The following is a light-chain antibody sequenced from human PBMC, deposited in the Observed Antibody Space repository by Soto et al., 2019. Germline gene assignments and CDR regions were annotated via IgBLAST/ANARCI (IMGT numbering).Light chain of an antibody. Sequence: QSVLTQPPSVSAAPGQRVSLLCSGASSNIGSSYVAWYRQLPGTAPKLLIYENNKRPSGIPDRFSGSKSGTSATLGITGLQTGDEAVYYCGTWDSSLSAGVFGGGTKVTVL. CDR1: SSNIGSSY. CDR3: GTWDSSLSAGV. J-gene: IGLJ2*01. V-gene: IGLV1-51*02. CDR2: ENN.